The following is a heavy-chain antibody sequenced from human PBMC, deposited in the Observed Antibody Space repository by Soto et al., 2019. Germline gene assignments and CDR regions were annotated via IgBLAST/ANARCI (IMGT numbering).Heavy chain of an antibody. CDR1: GFTFSSYA. CDR3: AKSHRRSSSSDYYYYYGMDV. CDR2: ISGSGGST. Sequence: GGSLRLSCAASGFTFSSYAMSWVRQAPGKGLEWVSAISGSGGSTYYADSVKGRFTISRDNSKNTLYLQMNSLRAEDTAVYYCAKSHRRSSSSDYYYYYGMDVWGQGTTVTVSS. D-gene: IGHD6-6*01. V-gene: IGHV3-23*01. J-gene: IGHJ6*02.